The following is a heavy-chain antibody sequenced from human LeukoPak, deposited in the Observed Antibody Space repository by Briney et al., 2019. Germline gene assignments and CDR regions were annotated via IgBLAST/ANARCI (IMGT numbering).Heavy chain of an antibody. CDR3: ARDKIVGATFFDY. J-gene: IGHJ4*02. D-gene: IGHD1-26*01. Sequence: GGSLRLSCAASGFTFNTYWMSWVRQAPGKGLEWVASIKQDGSEKYYVDSVKGRFTISRDNAKNSLYLQMDSLRAEDTAVYYCARDKIVGATFFDYWGQGTLVTVSS. CDR1: GFTFNTYW. V-gene: IGHV3-7*01. CDR2: IKQDGSEK.